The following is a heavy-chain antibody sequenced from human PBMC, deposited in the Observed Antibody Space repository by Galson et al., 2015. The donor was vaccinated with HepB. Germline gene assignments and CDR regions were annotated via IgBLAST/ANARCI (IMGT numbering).Heavy chain of an antibody. J-gene: IGHJ1*01. Sequence: SLRLSCAASGFTFRAYWMHWVRRAPGKELEWVTRINSDGATTSYADSVKGRFTISRDNAKNTLSLEMNSLRAEDTAVYYCARDKEGPGPTVDFWGQGALVTVSS. CDR2: INSDGATT. CDR1: GFTFRAYW. CDR3: ARDKEGPGPTVDF. D-gene: IGHD1-7*01. V-gene: IGHV3-74*01.